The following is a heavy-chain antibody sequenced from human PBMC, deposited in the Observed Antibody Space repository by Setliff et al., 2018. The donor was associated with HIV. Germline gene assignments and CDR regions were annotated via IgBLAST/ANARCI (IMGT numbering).Heavy chain of an antibody. V-gene: IGHV4-34*01. CDR2: INHSAST. CDR3: ARYLFCGGDCYSGFDY. J-gene: IGHJ4*02. Sequence: SETLSLTCAVYGGSFSGYSWSWIRQPPGKGLEWIGEINHSASTNYNPSLKSRVTISLDTSKNQFSLRLTSVTAADTAVYYCARYLFCGGDCYSGFDYWGQGTLVTVSS. D-gene: IGHD2-21*02. CDR1: GGSFSGYS.